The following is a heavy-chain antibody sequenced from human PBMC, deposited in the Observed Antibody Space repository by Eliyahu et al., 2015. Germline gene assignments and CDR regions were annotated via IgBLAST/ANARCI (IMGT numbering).Heavy chain of an antibody. CDR1: XFXFSSYG. D-gene: IGHD4-17*01. V-gene: IGHV3-33*01. Sequence: QVQLVESGGGVVQPGXSLRLSCAAXXFXFSSYGMHWVRQAPGKGLEWVAVIWYDGSNKYYADSVKGRFTISRDNSKNTLYLQMNSLRAEDTAVYYCARDRTTVTTSFDYWGQGTLVTVSS. CDR3: ARDRTTVTTSFDY. J-gene: IGHJ4*02. CDR2: IWYDGSNK.